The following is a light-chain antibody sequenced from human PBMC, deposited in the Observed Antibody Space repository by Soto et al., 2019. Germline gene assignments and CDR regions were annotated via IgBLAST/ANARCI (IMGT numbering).Light chain of an antibody. CDR1: QSISDT. V-gene: IGKV3-20*01. CDR2: SAS. J-gene: IGKJ1*01. Sequence: EIVMTQSPATLSVSPGGRATLSCRASQSISDTLAWYQQKPGQAPRLLIYSASSRPTGIPDRFTGSGSGTDFTLTISRLEPEDSAVYYCHQYGRSPPWTFGQGTKVDIK. CDR3: HQYGRSPPWT.